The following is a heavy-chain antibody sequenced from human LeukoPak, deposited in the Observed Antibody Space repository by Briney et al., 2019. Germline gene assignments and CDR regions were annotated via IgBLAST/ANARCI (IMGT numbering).Heavy chain of an antibody. CDR3: ARGGLLRFFDY. CDR2: IIPILGIA. Sequence: GASVKVSFKASGGTFSSYTISWVRQAPGQGLEWMGRIIPILGIANYAQKFQGRVTITADKSTSTAYMELSSLRSEDTAVYYCARGGLLRFFDYWGQGTLVTVSS. V-gene: IGHV1-69*02. D-gene: IGHD1-26*01. J-gene: IGHJ4*02. CDR1: GGTFSSYT.